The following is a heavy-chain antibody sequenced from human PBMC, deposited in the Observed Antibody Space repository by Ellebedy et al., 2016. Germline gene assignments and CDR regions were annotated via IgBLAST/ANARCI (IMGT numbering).Heavy chain of an antibody. J-gene: IGHJ6*02. CDR2: ISAGSDTT. CDR1: GLNFTTFF. CDR3: ARELVLMVYAIPDV. D-gene: IGHD2-8*01. Sequence: GGSLRLSXTASGLNFTTFFMSWVRQAPGKGLEWVSTISAGSDTTRLADSVKGRFTISRDNAKNSLYLQMNSLRAEDTAVYYCARELVLMVYAIPDVWGQGTTVTVSS. V-gene: IGHV3-23*01.